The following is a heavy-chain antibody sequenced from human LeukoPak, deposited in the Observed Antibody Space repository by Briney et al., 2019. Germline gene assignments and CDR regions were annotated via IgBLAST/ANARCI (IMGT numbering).Heavy chain of an antibody. CDR2: ISGSGGST. Sequence: GGSLRLSCAASGFTFNSYAMSWVRQAPGKGLEWVSSISGSGGSTYYTDSVKGRFTISRDNSKNTLYLQMNSLRAGDTAVYYCTKEHDYSNYYYFDYWGQGTLVTVSS. J-gene: IGHJ4*02. V-gene: IGHV3-23*01. CDR3: TKEHDYSNYYYFDY. D-gene: IGHD4-11*01. CDR1: GFTFNSYA.